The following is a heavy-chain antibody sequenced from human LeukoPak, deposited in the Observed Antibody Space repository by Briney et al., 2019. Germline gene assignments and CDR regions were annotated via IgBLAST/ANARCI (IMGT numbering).Heavy chain of an antibody. V-gene: IGHV3-74*01. CDR3: AKAGRYCSGGNCYLFDY. J-gene: IGHJ4*02. CDR1: GFIFSDYA. CDR2: IISDGSTT. Sequence: GGSLRLSCAASGFIFSDYAMHWVRQAPGKGLVWVSRIISDGSTTDYADSVKGRFTISRDNSKNTLYLQMNSLRAEDTAVYYCAKAGRYCSGGNCYLFDYWGQGTLVTVSS. D-gene: IGHD2-15*01.